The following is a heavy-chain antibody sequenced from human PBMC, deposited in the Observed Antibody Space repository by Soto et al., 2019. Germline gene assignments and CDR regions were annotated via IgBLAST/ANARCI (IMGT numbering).Heavy chain of an antibody. J-gene: IGHJ4*02. CDR2: INPDTGTT. Sequence: QVQLVQSGAEVRKPGASVKLSCHASGYPFTHYYIHWVRQAPGQGLEWLGIINPDTGTTSYAQTFQGRVTLTTDTSASTVYLELSGLAAEDTAVYYCASCPIYGGDSYFAYWGQGTLVTVSS. CDR3: ASCPIYGGDSYFAY. V-gene: IGHV1-46*01. D-gene: IGHD2-21*01. CDR1: GYPFTHYY.